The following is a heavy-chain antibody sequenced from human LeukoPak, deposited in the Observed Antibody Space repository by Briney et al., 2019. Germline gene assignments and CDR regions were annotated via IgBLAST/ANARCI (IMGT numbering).Heavy chain of an antibody. V-gene: IGHV4-34*01. CDR2: IYYSGNT. Sequence: SETLSLTCAIYSEPFSGYFWSWIRQPPGKGLEWIGSIYYSGNTYYNASLKSQVSISIDTSKNQFSLRLTSVTAADTAVYYFARQTGSGLFILPGGQGTLVTVSS. D-gene: IGHD3/OR15-3a*01. CDR3: ARQTGSGLFILP. J-gene: IGHJ4*02. CDR1: SEPFSGYF.